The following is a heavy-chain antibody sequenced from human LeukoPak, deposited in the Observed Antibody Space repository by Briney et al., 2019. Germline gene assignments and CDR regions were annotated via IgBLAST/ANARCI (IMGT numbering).Heavy chain of an antibody. Sequence: GRSLRLSCAASGFTFRIYGMNWVRQAPGKGLEWVANIKQDGSEKYYVDSVKGRFTISRDNAKNSLYLQMNSLRAEDTAVYYCARVDTAMAQSYGMDVWGQGTTVTVSS. CDR1: GFTFRIYG. CDR3: ARVDTAMAQSYGMDV. D-gene: IGHD5-18*01. CDR2: IKQDGSEK. J-gene: IGHJ6*02. V-gene: IGHV3-7*01.